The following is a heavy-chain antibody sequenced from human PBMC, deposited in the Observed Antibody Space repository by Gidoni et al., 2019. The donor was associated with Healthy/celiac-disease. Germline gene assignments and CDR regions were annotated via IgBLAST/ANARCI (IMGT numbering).Heavy chain of an antibody. V-gene: IGHV3-30-3*01. CDR1: GFTFSSYA. J-gene: IGHJ6*02. CDR2: ISYDGSNK. Sequence: GRSLRLSCAASGFTFSSYAMHWVRQAPGKGLEWVAVISYDGSNKYYADSVKGRFTISRDNSKNTLYLQMNSLRAEDTAVYYCARSEGNYYYYGMDVWGQGTTVTVSS. D-gene: IGHD6-13*01. CDR3: ARSEGNYYYYGMDV.